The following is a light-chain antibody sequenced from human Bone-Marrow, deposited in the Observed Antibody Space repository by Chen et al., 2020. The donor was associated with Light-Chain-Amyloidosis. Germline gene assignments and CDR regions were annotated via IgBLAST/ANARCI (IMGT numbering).Light chain of an antibody. CDR2: VAD. CDR3: QSYLGSSQGL. CDR1: SGSIATNY. Sequence: NFMLTQPHSVSESPGKTVIISCTRSSGSIATNYVQWYQQRTGSSPTTVIYVADQRPSGAPDQFSGSIDRSANSGSLTFSGLNREDEASYDGQSYLGSSQGLFGSGTKLT. J-gene: IGLJ3*02. V-gene: IGLV6-57*01.